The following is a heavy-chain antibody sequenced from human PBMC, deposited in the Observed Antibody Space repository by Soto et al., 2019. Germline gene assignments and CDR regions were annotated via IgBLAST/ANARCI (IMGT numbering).Heavy chain of an antibody. Sequence: SETLSLTCTVSGGSISSSTYYWGWIRQPPGKGLEWIGSIYYSGSTYYNPSLKSRVTISVDTSKNQFSLKLSSATAADTAVYYCARGYGRNFDYWGQGTLVTVS. CDR3: ARGYGRNFDY. J-gene: IGHJ4*02. CDR1: GGSISSSTYY. V-gene: IGHV4-39*01. D-gene: IGHD5-18*01. CDR2: IYYSGST.